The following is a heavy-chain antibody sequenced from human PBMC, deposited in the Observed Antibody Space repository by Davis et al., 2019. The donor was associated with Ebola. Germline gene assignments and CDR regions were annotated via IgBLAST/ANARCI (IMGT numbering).Heavy chain of an antibody. V-gene: IGHV1-46*01. J-gene: IGHJ6*02. Sequence: AASVKVSCKASGYTFTSYYMHWVRQAPGQGLEWMGIINPSGGSTSYAQKFQGRVTMTRDTSTSTVYMELSSLRSEDTAVYYCAKTLIRNIPDYYYYGMDVWGQGTTVTVSS. CDR1: GYTFTSYY. CDR2: INPSGGST. CDR3: AKTLIRNIPDYYYYGMDV. D-gene: IGHD2/OR15-2a*01.